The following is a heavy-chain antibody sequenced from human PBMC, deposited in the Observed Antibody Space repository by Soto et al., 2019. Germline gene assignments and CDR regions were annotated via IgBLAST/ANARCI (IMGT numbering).Heavy chain of an antibody. Sequence: EVQLVESGGGLVQPGGSLRLSCAASGFTFTDHYMDWVRQAPGKGLEWVGRIRNKVNSYTTEYAASVKGRFTISRDDSKNSLYLQMNSLKTEDTAVYYCARALMSQSDYWGQGTLVTVSS. CDR2: IRNKVNSYTT. V-gene: IGHV3-72*01. CDR3: ARALMSQSDY. D-gene: IGHD2-8*01. CDR1: GFTFTDHY. J-gene: IGHJ4*02.